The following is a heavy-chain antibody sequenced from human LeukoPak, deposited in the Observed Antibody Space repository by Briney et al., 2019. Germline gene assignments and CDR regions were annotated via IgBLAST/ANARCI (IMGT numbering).Heavy chain of an antibody. CDR3: TRLRGEKASGDY. CDR2: IRSKINNYAT. V-gene: IGHV3-73*01. D-gene: IGHD3-10*01. CDR1: GFNFNGSA. Sequence: GGSLRLSCAASGFNFNGSAMHWVRQASGKGLEWVGRIRSKINNYATEYAVSVEGRFTISRDDSKNTVYLQMNSPKIEDTAVYYCTRLRGEKASGDYWGQGTLVTVSS. J-gene: IGHJ4*02.